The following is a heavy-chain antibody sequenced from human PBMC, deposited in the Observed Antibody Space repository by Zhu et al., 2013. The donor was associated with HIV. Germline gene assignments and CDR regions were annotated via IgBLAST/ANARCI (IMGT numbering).Heavy chain of an antibody. CDR2: IYSGGRT. CDR3: AKAQQWLVLGPVSFDY. Sequence: EVQLVESGGGLIQPGGSLRLSCAASGFTVSSNYMSWVRQAPGKGLEWVSVIYSGGRTYYADSVKGRFTISRDNSKNTLYLQMHSLRAEDTAVYYCAKAQQWLVLGPVSFDYWGQGTLVTVSS. V-gene: IGHV3-53*01. J-gene: IGHJ4*02. D-gene: IGHD6-19*01. CDR1: GFTVSSNY.